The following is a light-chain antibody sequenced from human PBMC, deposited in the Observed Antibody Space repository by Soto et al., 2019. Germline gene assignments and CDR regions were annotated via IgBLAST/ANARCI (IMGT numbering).Light chain of an antibody. Sequence: QTVVTQSPSASAYLGASVKLTCTLSSGHSDYVIAWHQQRPEKGPRYLMKVNIDGSHNKGGGIPDRFSGSGSGAERYLTISSLQSEDEADYYCQTWDTGVIFGGGTKLTVL. CDR3: QTWDTGVI. CDR1: SGHSDYV. J-gene: IGLJ2*01. CDR2: VNIDGSH. V-gene: IGLV4-69*02.